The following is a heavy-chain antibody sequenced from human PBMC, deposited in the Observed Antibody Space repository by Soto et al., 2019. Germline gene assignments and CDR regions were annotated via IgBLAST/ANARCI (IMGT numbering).Heavy chain of an antibody. V-gene: IGHV3-21*01. CDR3: ARGDFEGQQLDYYYYMDV. CDR2: ISSSSSYI. J-gene: IGHJ6*03. D-gene: IGHD6-13*01. Sequence: EVQLVESGGGLVKPGGSLRLSCAASGFTVSSYSMNWVRQAPGKGLEWVSSISSSSSYIYYADSVKGRFTISRDNAKNSLYLQMNSLRAEDTAVYYCARGDFEGQQLDYYYYMDVWGKGTTVTVSS. CDR1: GFTVSSYS.